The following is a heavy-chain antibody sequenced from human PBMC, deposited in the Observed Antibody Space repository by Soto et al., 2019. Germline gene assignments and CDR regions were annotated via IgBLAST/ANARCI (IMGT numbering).Heavy chain of an antibody. J-gene: IGHJ4*02. V-gene: IGHV4-31*03. CDR2: IYYSGST. CDR1: GGSISSGGDY. D-gene: IGHD3-22*01. Sequence: QVQLQESGPGLVKPSQTLSLTCTVSGGSISSGGDYWSWIRQHPGKGLEWIGYIYYSGSTYYNPSLKSRVTISVDTSKNQFSLKLSSVTAADTAVYYCARNAYYYYSSGYLHWGQGTLVTVSS. CDR3: ARNAYYYYSSGYLH.